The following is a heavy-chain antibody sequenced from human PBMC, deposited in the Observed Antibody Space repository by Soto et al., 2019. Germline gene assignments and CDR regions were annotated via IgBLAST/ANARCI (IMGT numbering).Heavy chain of an antibody. Sequence: QVQLVQAGAEVKKPGASVKVSCKASGYTFTSYGISWVRQAPGQGLEWMGWISAYNGNTNYAQRLQGRVTMTTDTSTSTAYRELRSLSSDDTAVYYCARASGSSYWFDLWGQGTLVTVSS. CDR2: ISAYNGNT. J-gene: IGHJ5*02. D-gene: IGHD1-26*01. CDR3: ARASGSSYWFDL. V-gene: IGHV1-18*01. CDR1: GYTFTSYG.